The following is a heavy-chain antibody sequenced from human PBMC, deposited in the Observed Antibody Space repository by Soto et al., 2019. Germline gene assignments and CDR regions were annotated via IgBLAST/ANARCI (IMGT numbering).Heavy chain of an antibody. CDR1: GFTFSSYS. CDR2: ISSSSSYI. J-gene: IGHJ4*02. V-gene: IGHV3-21*01. Sequence: GGSLRLSCAASGFTFSSYSMNWVRQAPGEGLEWVSSISSSSSYIYYADSVKGRFTISRDNAKNSLYLQMNSLRAEDTAVYYCARDRAAGPFDYWGQGTLVTVSS. D-gene: IGHD6-13*01. CDR3: ARDRAAGPFDY.